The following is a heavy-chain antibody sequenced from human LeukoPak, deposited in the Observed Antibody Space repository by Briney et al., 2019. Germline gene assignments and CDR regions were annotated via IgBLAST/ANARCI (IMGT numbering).Heavy chain of an antibody. CDR1: GFTFSNNW. Sequence: GGSLRLSCAASGFTFSNNWMVWVRQAPGKGLEWLASIKPDGSEKNYLDSVNGCFTISRDNGKNSLYLQLNSLRVEDTAIYYCTRSAIYYALDLWGQGTTVTV. CDR2: IKPDGSEK. CDR3: TRSAIYYALDL. D-gene: IGHD3-9*01. J-gene: IGHJ6*02. V-gene: IGHV3-7*01.